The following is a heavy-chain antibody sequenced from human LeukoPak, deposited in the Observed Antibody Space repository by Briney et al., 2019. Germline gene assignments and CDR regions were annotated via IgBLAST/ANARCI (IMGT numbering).Heavy chain of an antibody. D-gene: IGHD3-3*01. Sequence: SETLSLTCTVSGGSISCGSYYWSWIRQPAGKGLEWIGRIYTSGSTNYNPSLKSRVTISVDTSKNQFSLKLSSVTAADTAVYYCAREVLEWFWFDPWGQGTLVTVSS. CDR2: IYTSGST. CDR3: AREVLEWFWFDP. V-gene: IGHV4-61*02. CDR1: GGSISCGSYY. J-gene: IGHJ5*02.